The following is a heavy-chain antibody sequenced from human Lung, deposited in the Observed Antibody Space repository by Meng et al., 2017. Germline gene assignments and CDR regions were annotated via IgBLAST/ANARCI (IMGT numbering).Heavy chain of an antibody. D-gene: IGHD3-10*01. CDR1: DYTFTGYG. J-gene: IGHJ4*02. CDR3: ARGTPGRSYCDY. CDR2: LGAHPGDT. V-gene: IGHV1-18*01. Sequence: HVQLPQSGAEVKRPGAALKVSCKASDYTFTGYGVCWVRQAPGQGLEWMAWLGAHPGDTSFAPKFLGRVTVTADTATATAYMELRSLRSDDTAVYYCARGTPGRSYCDYWGLGTLVTVSS.